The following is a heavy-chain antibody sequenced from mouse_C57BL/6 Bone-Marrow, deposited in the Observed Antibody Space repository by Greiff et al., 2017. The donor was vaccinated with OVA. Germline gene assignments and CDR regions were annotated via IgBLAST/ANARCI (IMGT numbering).Heavy chain of an antibody. CDR2: INPGSGGT. CDR3: ARSLYYYGSSSYYFDY. D-gene: IGHD1-1*01. J-gene: IGHJ2*01. CDR1: GYAFTNYL. V-gene: IGHV1-54*01. Sequence: QVHVKQSGAELVRPGTSVKVSCKASGYAFTNYLIEWVKQRPGQGLEWIGVINPGSGGTNYNEKFKGKATLTADKSSSTAYMQLSSLTSEDSAVYFCARSLYYYGSSSYYFDYWGQGTTLTVSS.